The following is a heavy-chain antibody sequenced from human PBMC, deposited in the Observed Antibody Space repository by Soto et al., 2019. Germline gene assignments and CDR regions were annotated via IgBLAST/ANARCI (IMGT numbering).Heavy chain of an antibody. CDR2: ISYDGSLQ. D-gene: IGHD3-10*01. CDR1: GFAFSSYG. Sequence: QAQLVESGGGVVQPGRSLRLSCAASGFAFSSYGMHWVRQAPGTGLEWVAVISYDGSLQHYADSVKGRFTISRDNSKNMVLLQMSTLRAEDTGVYYCVSDRGFGHASAPYSWGQGTLVSVSS. CDR3: VSDRGFGHASAPYS. V-gene: IGHV3-30*03. J-gene: IGHJ4*02.